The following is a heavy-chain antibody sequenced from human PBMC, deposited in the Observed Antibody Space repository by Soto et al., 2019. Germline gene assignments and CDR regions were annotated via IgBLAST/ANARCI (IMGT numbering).Heavy chain of an antibody. CDR2: IYYIGNT. J-gene: IGHJ4*02. V-gene: IGHV4-39*01. Sequence: QLQLQESGSGLVKPSETLSLTCIVSNGSISSRSSYWGWIRQTPGKGLEWIGSIYYIGNTYYNPSLKSRVTISIDTSKTQFSLNMNSVTAADTAVYFCGGQDYGAKGIYFENWGQGALVTVSS. CDR3: GGQDYGAKGIYFEN. CDR1: NGSISSRSSY. D-gene: IGHD4-17*01.